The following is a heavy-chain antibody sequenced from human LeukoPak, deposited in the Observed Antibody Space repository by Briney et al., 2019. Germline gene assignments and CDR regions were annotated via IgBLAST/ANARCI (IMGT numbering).Heavy chain of an antibody. Sequence: GGSLRLSCAASGFTFSDYYMSWIRQAPGKGLEWVSYISNSGSTIYYADSVKGRFTISRDNAKNSLYLQLNSRRAEDTAVYYCARGAAAGTKGDYWGQGTLVTVSS. V-gene: IGHV3-11*01. CDR2: ISNSGSTI. CDR1: GFTFSDYY. J-gene: IGHJ4*02. D-gene: IGHD6-13*01. CDR3: ARGAAAGTKGDY.